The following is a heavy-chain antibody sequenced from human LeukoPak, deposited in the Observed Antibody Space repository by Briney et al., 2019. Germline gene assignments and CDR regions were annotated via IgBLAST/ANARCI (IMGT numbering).Heavy chain of an antibody. V-gene: IGHV4-4*07. J-gene: IGHJ4*02. CDR1: GGSISSYY. CDR3: AGARYCSSTSCYRVEY. CDR2: IYTSGST. Sequence: SETLSLTCTVSGGSISSYYWSWIRQPAGKGLEWIGRIYTSGSTNYNPSLKSRVTISVDTSKNQFSLKLSSVTAADTAVYYCAGARYCSSTSCYRVEYWGQGTLVTVSS. D-gene: IGHD2-2*02.